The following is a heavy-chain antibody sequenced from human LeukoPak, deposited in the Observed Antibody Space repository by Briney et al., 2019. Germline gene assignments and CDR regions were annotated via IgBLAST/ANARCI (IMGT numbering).Heavy chain of an antibody. Sequence: PGGSLRLSCAASGFTLSSYEMNWVRQAPGKGLEWVSYISSSGSTIYYADSVKGRFTISRDNSKNTLYLQMNSLRAEDTAVYYCASVTTPLDAFDIWGQGTMVTVSS. CDR1: GFTLSSYE. V-gene: IGHV3-48*03. CDR2: ISSSGSTI. CDR3: ASVTTPLDAFDI. J-gene: IGHJ3*02. D-gene: IGHD4-17*01.